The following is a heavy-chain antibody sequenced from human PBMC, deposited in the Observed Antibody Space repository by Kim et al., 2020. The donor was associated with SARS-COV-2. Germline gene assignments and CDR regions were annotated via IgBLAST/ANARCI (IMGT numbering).Heavy chain of an antibody. CDR2: IFYSGST. Sequence: SETLSLTCTVSGGSISSGDYYWSWIRQPPGKGLEWIGYIFYSGSTYYNPSLKSRVTISVDTSKNQFSLKLSSVTAADTAVYYCASAPYYYDSSGYPAPWYFDLWGRGTLAT. D-gene: IGHD3-22*01. J-gene: IGHJ2*01. CDR3: ASAPYYYDSSGYPAPWYFDL. CDR1: GGSISSGDYY. V-gene: IGHV4-30-4*01.